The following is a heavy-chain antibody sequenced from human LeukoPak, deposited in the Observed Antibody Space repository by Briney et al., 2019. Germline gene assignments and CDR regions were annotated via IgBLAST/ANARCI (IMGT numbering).Heavy chain of an antibody. CDR1: GFTFDDYA. CDR2: ISWNSGSI. CDR3: ARDKRITIFGVVIPEPDAFDI. D-gene: IGHD3-3*01. Sequence: PGGSLRLSCAASGFTFDDYAMHWVRQAPGKGLEWVSGISWNSGSIGYADSVKGRFTISRDNAKNSLYLQMNSLRAEDTAVYYCARDKRITIFGVVIPEPDAFDIWGQGTMVTVSS. J-gene: IGHJ3*02. V-gene: IGHV3-9*01.